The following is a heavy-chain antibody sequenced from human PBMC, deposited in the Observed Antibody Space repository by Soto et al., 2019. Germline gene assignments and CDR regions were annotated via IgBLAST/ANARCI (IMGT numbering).Heavy chain of an antibody. J-gene: IGHJ5*02. CDR2: ISPYNGNT. Sequence: GASVKASCKASGYTFTNYGITGVRQAPGQGLEWMGWISPYNGNTGFAQKLQGRVTMTTDTSTSTAYMELRSLRSDDTAVYYCARSSARSWFDPWGQGTLVTVSS. D-gene: IGHD3-10*01. V-gene: IGHV1-18*01. CDR3: ARSSARSWFDP. CDR1: GYTFTNYG.